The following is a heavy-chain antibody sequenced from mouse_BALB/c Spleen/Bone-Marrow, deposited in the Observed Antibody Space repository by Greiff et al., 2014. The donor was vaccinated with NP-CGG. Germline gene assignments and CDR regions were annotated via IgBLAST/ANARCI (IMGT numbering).Heavy chain of an antibody. Sequence: QVQLQQSGAELARPGASVKLSCKASGYTFTSCWMQWVKQRPGQGLEWIGAIYPGDGDTRYTQKFKGKATLTADTSSSTAYMQLSSLASEDSAVYYCSREGGYWGQGTTLTVSS. CDR3: SREGGY. CDR1: GYTFTSCW. J-gene: IGHJ2*01. V-gene: IGHV1-87*01. CDR2: IYPGDGDT.